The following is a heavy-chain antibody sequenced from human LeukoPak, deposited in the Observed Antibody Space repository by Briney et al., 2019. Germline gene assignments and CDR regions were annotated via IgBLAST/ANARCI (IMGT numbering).Heavy chain of an antibody. Sequence: ASVKVSCKASGYTFTSYYMHWVRQAPGQGLEWMGIINPSGGSTSYAQKFQGRVTMTRDTSTSTVYMELSSLRSEDTAVYYCARDAYDYVWGSYRFLVYYMDVWGKGTTVTISS. CDR2: INPSGGST. CDR3: ARDAYDYVWGSYRFLVYYMDV. CDR1: GYTFTSYY. V-gene: IGHV1-46*01. D-gene: IGHD3-16*02. J-gene: IGHJ6*03.